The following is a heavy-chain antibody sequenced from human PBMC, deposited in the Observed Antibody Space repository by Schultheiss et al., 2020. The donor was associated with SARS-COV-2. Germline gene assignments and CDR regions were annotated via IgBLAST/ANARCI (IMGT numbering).Heavy chain of an antibody. D-gene: IGHD3-3*01. J-gene: IGHJ3*02. V-gene: IGHV4-59*08. CDR2: IYYSGST. CDR3: ARQVGWSGYASDI. CDR1: GGSISSYY. Sequence: SETLSLTCTVSGGSISSYYWSWIRQPPGKGLEWIGYIYYSGSTNYNPSLKSRVTISVDTSKNQFSLKLSSVTAADTAVYYCARQVGWSGYASDIWGQGTMVTVSS.